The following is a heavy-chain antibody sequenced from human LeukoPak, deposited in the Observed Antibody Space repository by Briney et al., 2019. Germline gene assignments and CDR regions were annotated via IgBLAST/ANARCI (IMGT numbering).Heavy chain of an antibody. CDR1: GGSISSYY. J-gene: IGHJ6*04. CDR3: ARDPITMVRGVSYYYGMDV. V-gene: IGHV4-59*01. Sequence: PSETLSLTCTVYGGSISSYYWSWIRQPPGKGLEWIGYIYYSGSTNYNPSLKSRVTISVDTSRSQFSLKLSSVTAADTAVYYCARDPITMVRGVSYYYGMDVWGKGTTVTVAS. CDR2: IYYSGST. D-gene: IGHD3-10*01.